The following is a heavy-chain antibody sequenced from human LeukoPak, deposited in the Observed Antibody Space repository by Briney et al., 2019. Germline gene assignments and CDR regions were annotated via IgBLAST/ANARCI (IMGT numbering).Heavy chain of an antibody. CDR2: IIPIFGTA. V-gene: IGHV1-69*13. CDR3: ARGRDATIFGVVNYYYYYMDV. J-gene: IGHJ6*03. CDR1: GGTFSSYA. D-gene: IGHD3-3*01. Sequence: GASVKVSCKASGGTFSSYAISWVRQAPGQGLEWMGGIIPIFGTANYAQKFQGRVTITAGESTSTAYMELSSLRSEDTAVYYCARGRDATIFGVVNYYYYYMDVWGKGTTVTVSS.